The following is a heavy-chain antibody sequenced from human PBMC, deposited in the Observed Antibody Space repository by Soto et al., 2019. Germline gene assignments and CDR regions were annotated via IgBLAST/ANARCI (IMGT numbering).Heavy chain of an antibody. D-gene: IGHD4-4*01. J-gene: IGHJ4*02. CDR1: GFSLSTSGLC. Sequence: SGPTLVNPTQTLTLTCTFSGFSLSTSGLCVSWIRQPPGKALEWLARIDWDDDKHYSTSLKTRLTISKDTSKNQVVLTMTNVDPVDTATYYCARVRHSNYVFDYWGQGILVTVSS. V-gene: IGHV2-70*11. CDR2: IDWDDDK. CDR3: ARVRHSNYVFDY.